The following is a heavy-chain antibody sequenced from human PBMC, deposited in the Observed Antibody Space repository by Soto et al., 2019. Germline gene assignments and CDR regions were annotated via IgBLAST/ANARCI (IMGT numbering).Heavy chain of an antibody. D-gene: IGHD5-18*01. CDR1: GITFSSYA. CDR2: ISGSGTST. J-gene: IGHJ4*02. V-gene: IGHV3-23*01. CDR3: AKVGAGGTAMLTSPFDY. Sequence: EVQLLESGGGLVQPGGSLRLSCAASGITFSSYALSWVRQAPGKGLEWVSAISGSGTSTYYADSVKGRFTISRDNSKNTLYLPMNGLRADDSAVYSCAKVGAGGTAMLTSPFDYWGQGTLVTASS.